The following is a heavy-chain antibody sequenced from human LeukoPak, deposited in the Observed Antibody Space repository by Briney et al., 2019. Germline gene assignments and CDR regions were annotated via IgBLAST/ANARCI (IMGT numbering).Heavy chain of an antibody. CDR3: ARRSIAAIRFDY. D-gene: IGHD6-6*01. CDR2: INPNSGGT. J-gene: IGHJ4*02. Sequence: GSSVKVSCKASGYTFTGYYMHWVRQAPGQRLEWMGWINPNSGGTNYAQKFQGRVTMTRDTSISTAYMELSRLRSDDTAVYYCARRSIAAIRFDYWGQGTLVTVSS. CDR1: GYTFTGYY. V-gene: IGHV1-2*02.